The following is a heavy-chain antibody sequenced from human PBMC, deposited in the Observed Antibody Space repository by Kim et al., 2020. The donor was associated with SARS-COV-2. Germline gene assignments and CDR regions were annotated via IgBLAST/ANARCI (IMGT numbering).Heavy chain of an antibody. CDR2: IYYSGST. J-gene: IGHJ4*02. Sequence: SETLSLTCIVSGGSISSGGYYWSWIRQHPGKGLEWIGYIYYSGSTYYNPSLKSRVTISVDTSKNQFSLKLSSVTAADTAVYYCARATMITFGGVIDHFDYWGQGTLVTVSS. CDR3: ARATMITFGGVIDHFDY. CDR1: GGSISSGGYY. D-gene: IGHD3-16*02. V-gene: IGHV4-31*03.